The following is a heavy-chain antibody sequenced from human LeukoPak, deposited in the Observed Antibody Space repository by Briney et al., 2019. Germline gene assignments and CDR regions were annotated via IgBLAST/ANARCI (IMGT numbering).Heavy chain of an antibody. Sequence: GGSLRLSCAPSGLTFISYAMSWVRQAPRKGLQWVSSISGSGDSTDYADSVKGRFPISRDNSKNTVFLQMNSLRAEDTAIYYCAKIAWHCSGGSCYFDYWGQGTLVTVSS. CDR3: AKIAWHCSGGSCYFDY. J-gene: IGHJ4*02. D-gene: IGHD2-15*01. CDR2: ISGSGDST. CDR1: GLTFISYA. V-gene: IGHV3-23*01.